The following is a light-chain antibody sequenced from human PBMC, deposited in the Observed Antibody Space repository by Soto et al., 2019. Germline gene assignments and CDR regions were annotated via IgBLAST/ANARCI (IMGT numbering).Light chain of an antibody. CDR1: SSDVGGYNY. V-gene: IGLV2-14*01. Sequence: QSALTQPASVSGSPGQSITISCTGTSSDVGGYNYVSWYQQHPGKAPKLMNYDVSNRPSGVSNRFSGSKSGNTASLTISGLQAEDEADYYCSSYTSSSTLVFGTGTKLTVL. CDR3: SSYTSSSTLV. CDR2: DVS. J-gene: IGLJ1*01.